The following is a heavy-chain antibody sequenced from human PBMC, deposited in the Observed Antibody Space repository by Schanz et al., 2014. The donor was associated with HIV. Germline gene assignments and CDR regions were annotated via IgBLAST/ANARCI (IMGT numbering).Heavy chain of an antibody. Sequence: QVQLVESGGGVVQPGRSLRLSCVASGFTFSSYGMHWVRQAPGKGLDWVAVIWYDGSNKYYADSVKGRFTISRDNSKNTLYLQMNSLRVEDTAVYYCANEEVSNDYWGQGTLVTVSS. V-gene: IGHV3-33*06. CDR3: ANEEVSNDY. CDR2: IWYDGSNK. CDR1: GFTFSSYG. J-gene: IGHJ4*02.